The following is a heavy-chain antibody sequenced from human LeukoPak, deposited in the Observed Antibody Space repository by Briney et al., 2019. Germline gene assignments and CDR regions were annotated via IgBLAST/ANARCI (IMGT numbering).Heavy chain of an antibody. Sequence: PGGSLRLSCAASGFTFSSYAMSWVRQAPGKGLEWVSAISGSGGSTYYADSVKGRFTISRDNSKNTLYLQMNSLRAEDTAVYYCAKYDTRGTSSGCSFHWGQGTLVTVSS. CDR1: GFTFSSYA. CDR3: AKYDTRGTSSGCSFH. J-gene: IGHJ4*02. D-gene: IGHD6-19*01. CDR2: ISGSGGST. V-gene: IGHV3-23*01.